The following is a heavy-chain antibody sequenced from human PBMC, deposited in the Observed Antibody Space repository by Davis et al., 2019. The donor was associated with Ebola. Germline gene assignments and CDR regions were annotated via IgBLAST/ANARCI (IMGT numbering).Heavy chain of an antibody. Sequence: GESLKISCAASGFTFSSYGMHWVRQAPGKGLEWVAVIWYDGSNKYYADSVKGRFTISRDNSKNTLFLQMTSLRVEDTAVYYCARERAYDEYRSHDAFDMWGQGTMVTVSS. CDR1: GFTFSSYG. J-gene: IGHJ3*02. CDR2: IWYDGSNK. CDR3: ARERAYDEYRSHDAFDM. V-gene: IGHV3-33*01. D-gene: IGHD5-12*01.